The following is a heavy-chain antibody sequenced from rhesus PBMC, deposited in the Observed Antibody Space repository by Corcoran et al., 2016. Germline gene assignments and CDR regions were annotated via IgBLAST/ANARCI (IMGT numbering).Heavy chain of an antibody. Sequence: EVQLVESGGGLVQPGGSLRLSCAASGFTFSSYGMHWVRQAPGKGLEWVAVISYDESKQYYADSVKYRFTISRDNSKNMLYLQMNNLKLADTAVYYCASDYCTGSGCYGLDSWGQGVVVTVSS. CDR2: ISYDESKQ. CDR1: GFTFSSYG. D-gene: IGHD2-21*01. V-gene: IGHV3-54*02. J-gene: IGHJ6*01. CDR3: ASDYCTGSGCYGLDS.